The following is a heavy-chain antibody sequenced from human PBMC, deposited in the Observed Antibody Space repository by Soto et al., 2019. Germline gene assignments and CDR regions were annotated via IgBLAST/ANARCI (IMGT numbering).Heavy chain of an antibody. CDR2: ISGSGGST. Sequence: GGSLRLSCAASGFTFSGYAMSGVRQAPGKGLEWVSAISGSGGSTYYADSVKGRFTISRDNSKNTLYLQMNSLRAEDTAVYYCGCYWNDRRLDYWGQGTLVTVSS. V-gene: IGHV3-23*01. D-gene: IGHD1-1*01. CDR1: GFTFSGYA. CDR3: GCYWNDRRLDY. J-gene: IGHJ4*02.